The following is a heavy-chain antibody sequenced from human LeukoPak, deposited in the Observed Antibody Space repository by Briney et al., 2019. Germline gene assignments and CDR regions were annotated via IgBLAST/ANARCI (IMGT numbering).Heavy chain of an antibody. V-gene: IGHV1-2*02. J-gene: IGHJ4*02. CDR2: INPNSGGA. D-gene: IGHD6-6*01. CDR3: ARDLGAQAARLFDY. Sequence: ASVKVSCKASGYTFTGYYMHWVQQAPGQGLEWMGWINPNSGGANYAQKFQGRVTMTRDTSISTAYMELSRLRSDDTAVYYCARDLGAQAARLFDYWGQGTLVTVSS. CDR1: GYTFTGYY.